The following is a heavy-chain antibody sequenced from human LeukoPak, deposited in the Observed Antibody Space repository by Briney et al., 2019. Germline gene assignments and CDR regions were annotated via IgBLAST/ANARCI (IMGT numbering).Heavy chain of an antibody. CDR3: ARQRTVVTPEFFDY. CDR1: GDSISSSSYN. J-gene: IGHJ4*02. Sequence: SETLSLTCSVSGDSISSSSYNWGWIRQPPGNGLEWIGSISYSGSTKYNPSLKSRITISVDTSKNHFSLKLNSVTAADTAIYYRARQRTVVTPEFFDYWGQGTLVIVSS. CDR2: ISYSGST. V-gene: IGHV4-39*01. D-gene: IGHD4-23*01.